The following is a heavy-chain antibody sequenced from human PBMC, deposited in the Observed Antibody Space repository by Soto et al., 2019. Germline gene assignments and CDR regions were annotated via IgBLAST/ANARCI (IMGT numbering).Heavy chain of an antibody. CDR3: ARDSTDRSGDYGSFDY. D-gene: IGHD4-17*01. J-gene: IGHJ4*02. CDR2: INPNSGDP. Sequence: QVQLVQSGAEVKKPGASVKVSCKTSGYTFTDYYIHWVRQAPGQGLEWMGWINPNSGDPNYAQKFQGWVTMTRDTSISTAYMELTRLTSDDTALYYCARDSTDRSGDYGSFDYWGQGTLVTVSS. CDR1: GYTFTDYY. V-gene: IGHV1-2*04.